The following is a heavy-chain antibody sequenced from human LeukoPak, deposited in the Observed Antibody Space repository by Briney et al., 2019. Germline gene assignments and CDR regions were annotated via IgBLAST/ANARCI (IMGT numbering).Heavy chain of an antibody. D-gene: IGHD3-16*02. V-gene: IGHV4-39*07. CDR2: IYYSGST. CDR3: ARDRIDVNYYYYYMDV. J-gene: IGHJ6*03. Sequence: SETLSLTCTVSGGSISSSSYYWGWIRQPPGKGLEWIGSIYYSGSTYYNPSLKSRVTISVDTSKNQFSLKLSSVTAADTAVYYCARDRIDVNYYYYYMDVWGKGTTVTVSS. CDR1: GGSISSSSYY.